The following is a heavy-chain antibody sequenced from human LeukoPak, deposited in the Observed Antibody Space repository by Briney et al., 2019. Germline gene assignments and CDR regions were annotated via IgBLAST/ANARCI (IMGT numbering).Heavy chain of an antibody. Sequence: PSGTLSLTCAVSGGSISSSNWWSWVRQPPGKGLEWIGEIYHSGSTNYNPSLKSRVTISVDKSKNQFSLKLSSVTAADTAVYYCARDEDYYGSGSYLDYWGQGTLVTVSS. V-gene: IGHV4-4*02. CDR1: GGSISSSNW. D-gene: IGHD3-10*01. CDR3: ARDEDYYGSGSYLDY. CDR2: IYHSGST. J-gene: IGHJ4*02.